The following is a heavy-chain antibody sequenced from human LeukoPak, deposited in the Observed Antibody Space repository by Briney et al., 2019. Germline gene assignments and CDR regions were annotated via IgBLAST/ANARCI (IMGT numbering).Heavy chain of an antibody. V-gene: IGHV1-69*04. J-gene: IGHJ4*02. D-gene: IGHD2-15*01. CDR2: IIPILGIA. Sequence: ASVKVSCKASGGTFSSYAISWVRQAPGQGLEWMGRIIPILGIANYAQKFQGRVTITADKSTSTAYMELSSLRSEDTAVYYCARGGDGYCSGGSCYIFNYWGQGTLVTVSS. CDR3: ARGGDGYCSGGSCYIFNY. CDR1: GGTFSSYA.